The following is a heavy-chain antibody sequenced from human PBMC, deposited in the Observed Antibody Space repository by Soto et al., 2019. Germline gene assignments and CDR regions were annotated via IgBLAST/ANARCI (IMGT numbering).Heavy chain of an antibody. CDR3: AKDEGSTSY. J-gene: IGHJ4*02. V-gene: IGHV3-23*01. CDR2: ISGSGVST. D-gene: IGHD2-2*01. CDR1: GVTFSSYA. Sequence: PGGSLRLSCAASGVTFSSYAMSWVRQAPGKGLDWVSVISGSGVSTYYSDSVKGRFTISRDNSENTLYLQMNSLRAEDTAVYYCAKDEGSTSYWGQGTLVTVSS.